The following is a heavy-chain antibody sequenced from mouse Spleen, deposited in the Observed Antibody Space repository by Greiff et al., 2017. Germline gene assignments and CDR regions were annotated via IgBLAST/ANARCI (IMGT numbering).Heavy chain of an antibody. CDR1: GFAFSSYD. D-gene: IGHD1-2*01. V-gene: IGHV5-12-1*01. CDR2: ISSGGGST. CDR3: ARHATATNY. Sequence: EVQLMESGGGLVKPGGSLKLSCAASGFAFSSYDMSWVRQTPEKRLEWVAYISSGGGSTYYPDTVKGRFTISRDNAKNTLYLQMSSLKSEDTAMYYCARHATATNYWGQGTTLTVSS. J-gene: IGHJ2*01.